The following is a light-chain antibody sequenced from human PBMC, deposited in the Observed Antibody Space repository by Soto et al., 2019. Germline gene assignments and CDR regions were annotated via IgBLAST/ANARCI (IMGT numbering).Light chain of an antibody. CDR3: QQYNSYSPYT. V-gene: IGKV1-5*01. CDR2: DAS. Sequence: IQMTQSPSTLSASIGDRVTITCRASQSLSSWLAWYQQKPGKAPKLLIYDASSLESGVPSRFSGSGSGTEFTLTISSLQPDDFATYYCQQYNSYSPYTFGQGTKLEIK. J-gene: IGKJ2*01. CDR1: QSLSSW.